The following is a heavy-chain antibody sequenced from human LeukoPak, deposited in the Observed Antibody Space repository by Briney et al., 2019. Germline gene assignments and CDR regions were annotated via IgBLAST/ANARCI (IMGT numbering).Heavy chain of an antibody. V-gene: IGHV1-2*06. CDR3: ARGRNSIYYFNVVAPSYFDY. CDR2: INPNSGGT. CDR1: GYTFTGYY. D-gene: IGHD2/OR15-2a*01. Sequence: ASVKVSCKASGYTFTGYYMHWVRQAPGQGLEWMGRINPNSGGTNYAQKFQGRVTMTRDTSISTAYMDLSRLRSDDTAVYYCARGRNSIYYFNVVAPSYFDYWGQRTLVTVSS. J-gene: IGHJ4*02.